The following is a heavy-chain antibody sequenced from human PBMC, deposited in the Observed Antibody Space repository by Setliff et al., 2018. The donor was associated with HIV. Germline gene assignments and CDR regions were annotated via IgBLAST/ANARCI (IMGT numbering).Heavy chain of an antibody. CDR2: IYYSGST. Sequence: PSETLSLTCTVSGGAIISHYWSWIRQPPGKGLEWIGYIYYSGSTNYNPSLKSRVTISVDTSKNQFSLKLSSVTAADTAVYYCARASRGEFWSGYYWGQGTLVTVSS. D-gene: IGHD3-3*01. CDR3: ARASRGEFWSGYY. CDR1: GGAIISHY. V-gene: IGHV4-59*11. J-gene: IGHJ4*02.